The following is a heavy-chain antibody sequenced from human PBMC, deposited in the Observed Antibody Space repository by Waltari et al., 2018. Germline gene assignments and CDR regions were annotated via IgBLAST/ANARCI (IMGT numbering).Heavy chain of an antibody. CDR3: AKDSTSLDAFDI. Sequence: EVQLLESGGGLVQPGGSLRLSCAASGFTFSSYAMRWVRQAPGKGLEWVSVIYSGGSTYYADSVKGRFTISRDNSKNTLYLQMNSLRAEDTAVYYCAKDSTSLDAFDIWGQGTMVTVSS. J-gene: IGHJ3*02. V-gene: IGHV3-23*03. CDR2: IYSGGST. D-gene: IGHD2-2*01. CDR1: GFTFSSYA.